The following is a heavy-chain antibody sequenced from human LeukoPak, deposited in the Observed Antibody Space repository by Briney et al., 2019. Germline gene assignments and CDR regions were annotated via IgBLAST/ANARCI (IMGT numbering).Heavy chain of an antibody. CDR1: GGSISSYY. CDR2: IYYSGST. D-gene: IGHD6-19*01. CDR3: AREKRGEQWLDPGGYYFDY. V-gene: IGHV4-59*01. J-gene: IGHJ4*02. Sequence: SETLSLTCTVSGGSISSYYWSWIRQPPGKGLEGIGYIYYSGSTNYNPSLKSRVTISVDTSKNQFSLKLSSVTAADTAVYYCAREKRGEQWLDPGGYYFDYWGQGTLVTVSS.